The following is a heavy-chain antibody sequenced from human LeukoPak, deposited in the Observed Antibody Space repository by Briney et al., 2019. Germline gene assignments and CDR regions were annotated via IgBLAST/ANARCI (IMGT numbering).Heavy chain of an antibody. Sequence: SETLSLTCSVSGVSVGSAGYYWTWIRQPPGKGLEWIGYMYYSGNSNYNPFLKSRVTMSLDPSKNWFSLKLSSVTAADTAVYYCARSQSQSGSYRYYFTYWGQGTLVTVSS. D-gene: IGHD1-26*01. V-gene: IGHV4-61*08. J-gene: IGHJ4*02. CDR3: ARSQSQSGSYRYYFTY. CDR2: MYYSGNS. CDR1: GVSVGSAGYY.